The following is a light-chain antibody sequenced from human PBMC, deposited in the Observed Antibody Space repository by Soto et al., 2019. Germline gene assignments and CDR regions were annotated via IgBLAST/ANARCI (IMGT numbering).Light chain of an antibody. V-gene: IGKV1-9*01. J-gene: IGKJ2*01. CDR3: QQLNNYPYT. CDR2: AAS. CDR1: QGISSY. Sequence: DIQLTQSPSFLSASVGDRVTISCRASQGISSYLAWYQQKPGKAPKLLIYAASTLQSGVPSRFSGSGSGTEFTLTVSSLQPDDFATYYCQQLNNYPYTFGQGTKLEIK.